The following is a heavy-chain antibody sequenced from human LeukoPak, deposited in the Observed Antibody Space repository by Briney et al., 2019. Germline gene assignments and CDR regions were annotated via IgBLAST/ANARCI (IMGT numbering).Heavy chain of an antibody. D-gene: IGHD3-10*01. Sequence: GGSLRLSCSASGFTFSNYAMHWVRQAPGKGLEYVSSISSNGGSTYYADSVKGRFTISRDNSKNTLYLQMSSLRAEDTAVYYCVSPSYGSGSYELDYWGQGTLSPSPQ. CDR3: VSPSYGSGSYELDY. CDR2: ISSNGGST. CDR1: GFTFSNYA. V-gene: IGHV3-64D*06. J-gene: IGHJ4*02.